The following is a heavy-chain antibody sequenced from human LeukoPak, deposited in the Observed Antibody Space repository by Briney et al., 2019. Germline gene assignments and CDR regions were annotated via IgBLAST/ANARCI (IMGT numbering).Heavy chain of an antibody. Sequence: PGGSLRLSCAASGFTFSSSWMTWVRQVPGKGLEWVSSISSSSSYIYYADSVKGRFTISRDNAKNSLYLQMNSLRAEDTAVYYCASSLTWFDPWGQGTLVTVSS. CDR3: ASSLTWFDP. CDR2: ISSSSSYI. J-gene: IGHJ5*02. CDR1: GFTFSSSW. D-gene: IGHD3-9*01. V-gene: IGHV3-21*01.